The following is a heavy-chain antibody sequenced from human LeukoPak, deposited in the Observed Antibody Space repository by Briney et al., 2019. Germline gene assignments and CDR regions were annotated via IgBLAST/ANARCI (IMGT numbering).Heavy chain of an antibody. D-gene: IGHD2-15*01. CDR3: AKLGYCSGGSCYRGADY. J-gene: IGHJ4*02. CDR2: ISGSGGST. CDR1: GFTFSSYG. Sequence: GGSLRLSCAASGFTFSSYGMHWVRQAPGKGLEWVSAISGSGGSTYYADSVKGRFTISRDNSKNTLYLQMNSLRAEDTAVYYCAKLGYCSGGSCYRGADYWGQGTLVTVSS. V-gene: IGHV3-23*01.